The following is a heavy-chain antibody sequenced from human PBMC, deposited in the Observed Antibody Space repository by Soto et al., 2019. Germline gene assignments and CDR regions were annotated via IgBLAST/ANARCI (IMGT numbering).Heavy chain of an antibody. D-gene: IGHD3-22*01. CDR3: ARGGYYDSSGSRNYHYYGMDA. Sequence: QVQLVQSGTEVKKPGASVKVSCKASGYTFTSYGISWVRQAPGQGLEWMGWISPYDDNTNYAQNLQGRVTMTTDTYTRTAYMELRSLRSDDTAVYYCARGGYYDSSGSRNYHYYGMDAWGQGTTVTV. V-gene: IGHV1-18*01. CDR2: ISPYDDNT. CDR1: GYTFTSYG. J-gene: IGHJ6*02.